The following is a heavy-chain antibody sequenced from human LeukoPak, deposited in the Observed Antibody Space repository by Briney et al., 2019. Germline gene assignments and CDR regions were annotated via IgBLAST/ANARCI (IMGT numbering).Heavy chain of an antibody. CDR2: IYHSGST. Sequence: KASGTLSLTCAVSGGSISSSNWWSWVRPPPGKGLEWIGEIYHSGSTNYNPSLKSRVTISVDKSKNQFSLKLSSVTAADTAVYYCARESRGSGSYQYYFDYWGQGTLVTVSS. D-gene: IGHD3-10*01. V-gene: IGHV4-4*02. CDR1: GGSISSSNW. CDR3: ARESRGSGSYQYYFDY. J-gene: IGHJ4*02.